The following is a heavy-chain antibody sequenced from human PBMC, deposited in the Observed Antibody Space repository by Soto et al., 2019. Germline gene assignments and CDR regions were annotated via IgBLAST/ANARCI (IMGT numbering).Heavy chain of an antibody. CDR3: ARIGVVESRSLDY. CDR2: ISSSGSTK. D-gene: IGHD3-16*01. CDR1: GFTFSSHE. Sequence: DVQLVESGGALAQTGGSLRLSCVASGFTFSSHEMNWVRQAPGKGLEWVSYISSSGSTKFYADSVKGRFTISRDNAEETLYLQMNSLRAEDTAVYYCARIGVVESRSLDYWGQGTRVTVSS. J-gene: IGHJ4*02. V-gene: IGHV3-48*03.